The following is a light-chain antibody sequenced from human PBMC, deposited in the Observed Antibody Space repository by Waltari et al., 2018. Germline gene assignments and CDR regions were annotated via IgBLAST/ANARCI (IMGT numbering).Light chain of an antibody. CDR2: DVS. CDR1: SSDVGLYNY. V-gene: IGLV2-14*01. CDR3: TSFTRTSIWV. Sequence: QSALTQPASVSGSPGQSITISCTGTSSDVGLYNYVSWYQQPPGKAPNLMMYDVSKRPSGVSNRFSGSKSGNTASLTISGLQAEDEADYYCTSFTRTSIWVFGGGTKLTVL. J-gene: IGLJ3*02.